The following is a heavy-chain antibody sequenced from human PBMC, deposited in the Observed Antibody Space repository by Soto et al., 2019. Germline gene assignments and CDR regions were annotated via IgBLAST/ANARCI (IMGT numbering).Heavy chain of an antibody. CDR1: GFSFGDSY. CDR3: AKTIVVASGYCFDH. J-gene: IGHJ4*02. D-gene: IGHD2-21*01. Sequence: QVQLVESGGGLVKPGGSLRLACAASGFSFGDSYMSWVRQAPGKGLEWLSYISGGSSYTNYADSVKGRFTISRDNAKRSLYLEMNSLRVDDTAVYYCAKTIVVASGYCFDHWGQGNLVTVSS. CDR2: ISGGSSYT. V-gene: IGHV3-11*06.